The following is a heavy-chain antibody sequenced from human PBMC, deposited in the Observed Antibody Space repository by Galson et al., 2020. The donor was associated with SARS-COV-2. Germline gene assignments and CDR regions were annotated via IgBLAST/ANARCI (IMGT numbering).Heavy chain of an antibody. CDR1: GFTFSDYY. CDR3: ARDLVDTAMDTYYYYYGMDV. D-gene: IGHD5-18*01. J-gene: IGHJ6*02. V-gene: IGHV3-11*01. Sequence: KIGESLKISCAASGFTFSDYYMSWIRQAPGKGLEWVSYISSSGSTIYYADSVKGRFTISRDNAKNSLYLQMNSLRAEDTAVYYCARDLVDTAMDTYYYYYGMDVWGQGTTVTVSS. CDR2: ISSSGSTI.